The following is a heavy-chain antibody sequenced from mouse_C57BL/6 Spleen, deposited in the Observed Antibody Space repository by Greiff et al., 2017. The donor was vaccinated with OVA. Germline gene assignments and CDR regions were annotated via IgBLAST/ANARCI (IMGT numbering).Heavy chain of an antibody. D-gene: IGHD2-3*01. J-gene: IGHJ4*01. Sequence: EVKLVESGGGLVQPKGSLKLSCAASGFSFNTYAMNWVRQAPGKGLEWVARIRSKSNNYATYYADSVKDRFTISRDDSESMLYLQMNNLKTEDTAMYYCVRQGDGYYSAMDYWGQGTSVTVSS. CDR2: IRSKSNNYAT. V-gene: IGHV10-1*01. CDR1: GFSFNTYA. CDR3: VRQGDGYYSAMDY.